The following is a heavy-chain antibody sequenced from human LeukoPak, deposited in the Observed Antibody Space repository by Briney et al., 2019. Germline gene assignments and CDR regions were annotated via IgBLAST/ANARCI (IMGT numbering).Heavy chain of an antibody. CDR2: IYSGGVT. J-gene: IGHJ4*02. V-gene: IGHV3-53*01. CDR1: GFTVSSNY. CDR3: ARTLAGHFDY. Sequence: GGSLRLSCAASGFTVSSNYMSWVRQAPGKGLEWVSVIYSGGVTYYADSVRGRFTISRDNSKNTLYLQMNSLRPEDTAVYYCARTLAGHFDYWGQGTLVTVSS. D-gene: IGHD3-3*02.